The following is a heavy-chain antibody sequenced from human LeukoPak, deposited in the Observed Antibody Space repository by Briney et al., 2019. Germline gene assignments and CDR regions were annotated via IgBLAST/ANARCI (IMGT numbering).Heavy chain of an antibody. Sequence: SETLSLTCTVSGVPIRTYYWNWIRQPPGKGPEWIGYIYRGSTNYNPSFESRITISVDTSKNQFSLKLSSVTAADTAVYYCARGGDYETDYWGQGCLVTVSS. CDR3: ARGGDYETDY. D-gene: IGHD4-17*01. J-gene: IGHJ4*02. CDR2: IYRGST. V-gene: IGHV4-59*01. CDR1: GVPIRTYY.